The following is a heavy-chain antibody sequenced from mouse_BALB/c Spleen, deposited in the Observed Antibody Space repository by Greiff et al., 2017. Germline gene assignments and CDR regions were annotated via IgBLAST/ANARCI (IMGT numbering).Heavy chain of an antibody. CDR3: ARGRYFDV. J-gene: IGHJ1*01. Sequence: EVKLQQTGPELVKPGASVKISCKASGYSFTDYIMLWVKQSHGKSLEWIGNINPYYGSTSYNLKFKGKATLTVDKSSSTAYMQLNSLTSEDSAVYYCARGRYFDVWGAGTTVTVSS. CDR1: GYSFTDYI. CDR2: INPYYGST. V-gene: IGHV1-39*01.